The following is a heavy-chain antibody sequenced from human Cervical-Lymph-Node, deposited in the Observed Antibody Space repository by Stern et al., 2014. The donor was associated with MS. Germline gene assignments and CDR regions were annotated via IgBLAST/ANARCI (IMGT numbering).Heavy chain of an antibody. CDR1: GFTVSSNY. D-gene: IGHD3-16*01. V-gene: IGHV3-53*01. Sequence: EVQLVESGGGLIQPGGSLRLSCAASGFTVSSNYMSWVRQAPGKGLEWVSVIYSGGSTYYADSVKGRFTISRDNSKNTLYLQMNSLRAEDTAVYYCARNMITFGGAVNWFDPWGQGTLVTVSS. CDR2: IYSGGST. CDR3: ARNMITFGGAVNWFDP. J-gene: IGHJ5*02.